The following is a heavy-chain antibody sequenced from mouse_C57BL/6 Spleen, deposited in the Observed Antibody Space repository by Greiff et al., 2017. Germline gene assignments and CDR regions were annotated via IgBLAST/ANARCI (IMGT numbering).Heavy chain of an antibody. J-gene: IGHJ4*01. V-gene: IGHV1-50*01. CDR3: AGESNSSHYAVDD. CDR2: IDPSDSST. D-gene: IGHD2-5*01. Sequence: VQLQQSGAELVKPGASVKMSCKASGYTFTSYWIPWVKQRPGQGLEWIGEIDPSDSSTNYNQKFKGKATLTVDTSSSTAYMQLSSLTSEDSAVYYCAGESNSSHYAVDDCGQGTSVTLAS. CDR1: GYTFTSYW.